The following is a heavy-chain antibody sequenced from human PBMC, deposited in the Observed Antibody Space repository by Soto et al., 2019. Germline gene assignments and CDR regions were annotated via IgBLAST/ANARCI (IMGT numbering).Heavy chain of an antibody. CDR2: INHSGST. V-gene: IGHV4-34*01. CDR1: GGSFSGYY. Sequence: PSETLSLTCAVYGGSFSGYYWSWIRQPPGKGLEWIGEINHSGSTNYNPSLKSRVTISVDTSKNQFSLKLSSVTAADTAVYYCARGQTLKNWFDPWGQGTLVTVSS. J-gene: IGHJ5*02. CDR3: ARGQTLKNWFDP.